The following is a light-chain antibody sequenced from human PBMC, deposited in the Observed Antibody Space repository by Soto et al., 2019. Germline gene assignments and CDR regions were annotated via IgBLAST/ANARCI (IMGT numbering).Light chain of an antibody. Sequence: QSALTQPAPVSGSPGQSITISCTGTSSDISIYNYVSWYQQHPGKAPKLIIYEVSNRPSGISNRFSGAKSGNTASLTITGLQVEDEADYYCCSYTSSTTYVFGDGTKVTVL. CDR1: SSDISIYNY. J-gene: IGLJ1*01. CDR3: CSYTSSTTYV. CDR2: EVS. V-gene: IGLV2-14*01.